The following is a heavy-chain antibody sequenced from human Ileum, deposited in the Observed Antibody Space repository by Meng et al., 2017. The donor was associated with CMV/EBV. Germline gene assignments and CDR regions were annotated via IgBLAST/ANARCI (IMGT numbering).Heavy chain of an antibody. D-gene: IGHD2-2*01. V-gene: IGHV3-30*04. CDR1: GLTFSSYA. Sequence: SCAASGLTFSSYAMHWVRQAPGKGLEWVAVISYDGSNKYYADSVKGRFTISRDNSKNTLYLQMNSLRAEDTAVYYCAREVVVPAFDYWGQGTLVTVSS. CDR2: ISYDGSNK. J-gene: IGHJ4*02. CDR3: AREVVVPAFDY.